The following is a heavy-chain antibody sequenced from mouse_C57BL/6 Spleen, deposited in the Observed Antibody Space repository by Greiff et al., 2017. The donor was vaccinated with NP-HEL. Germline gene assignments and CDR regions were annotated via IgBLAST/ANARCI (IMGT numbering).Heavy chain of an antibody. CDR2: IYPGDGDT. CDR1: GYAFSSSW. CDR3: ARSGLGLDY. J-gene: IGHJ2*01. Sequence: VKLMESGPELVKPGASVKISCKASGYAFSSSWMNWVKQRPGKGLEWIGRIYPGDGDTNYNGKFKGKATLTADKSSSTAYMQLSSLTSEDSAVYFCARSGLGLDYWGQGTTLTVSS. V-gene: IGHV1-82*01. D-gene: IGHD3-3*01.